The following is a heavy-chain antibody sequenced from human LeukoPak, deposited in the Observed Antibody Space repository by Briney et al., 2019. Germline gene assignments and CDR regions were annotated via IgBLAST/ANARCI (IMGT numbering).Heavy chain of an antibody. D-gene: IGHD4-17*01. CDR1: GFPFSDYY. CDR2: ISSSSSYT. J-gene: IGHJ4*02. V-gene: IGHV3-11*06. CDR3: SRARGDYRYFDY. Sequence: GGSLRLSCAASGFPFSDYYMSWLRQATGKGREWVSYISSSSSYTNYADSVKGRFTISRDNAKNTLYLQMNSLRAEDTAVYYCSRARGDYRYFDYWGQGTLVTVSS.